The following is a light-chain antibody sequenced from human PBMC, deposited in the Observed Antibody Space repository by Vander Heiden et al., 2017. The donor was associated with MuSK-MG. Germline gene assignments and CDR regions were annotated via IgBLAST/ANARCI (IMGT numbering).Light chain of an antibody. CDR1: QDISNY. CDR3: QQLENTLT. V-gene: IGKV1-33*01. J-gene: IGKJ4*01. Sequence: IQLNQSPSSLSASVGDRVTITCQASQDISNYLNWYQQQPGNAPKLLNFDASSLETVVPSMFSGSGSGTFLILIIRSVAPEDIVSYYCQQLENTLTFGGGTKAEIK. CDR2: DAS.